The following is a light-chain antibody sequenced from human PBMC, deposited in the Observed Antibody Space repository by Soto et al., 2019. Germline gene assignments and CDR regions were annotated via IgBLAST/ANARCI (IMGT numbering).Light chain of an antibody. Sequence: QSVLTQPPSVSAAPGQKVTISCSGSSSNIGNNYVAWYQQLPGTAPKLLIYDNNERPSGIPDRFSGSKSGTSATLGITGLQTGDEADYYCGTWDSGLSVVFGGGTQLTVL. CDR3: GTWDSGLSVV. J-gene: IGLJ7*01. CDR2: DNN. CDR1: SSNIGNNY. V-gene: IGLV1-51*01.